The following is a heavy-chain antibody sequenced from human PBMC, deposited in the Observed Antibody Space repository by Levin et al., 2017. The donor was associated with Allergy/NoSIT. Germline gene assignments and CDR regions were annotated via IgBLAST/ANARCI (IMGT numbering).Heavy chain of an antibody. V-gene: IGHV3-23*01. CDR3: AKGLSSSGWYSEYYYGMDV. CDR2: ISSSGRNT. Sequence: PGESLKISCVASGFTFSSFAMNWVRQVPGKGLEWVSVISSSGRNTYYVDSVKGRFTISRDNSKNTLYLQMNSLRVEDTAVYYCAKGLSSSGWYSEYYYGMDVWGQGTTVTVSS. D-gene: IGHD6-19*01. J-gene: IGHJ6*02. CDR1: GFTFSSFA.